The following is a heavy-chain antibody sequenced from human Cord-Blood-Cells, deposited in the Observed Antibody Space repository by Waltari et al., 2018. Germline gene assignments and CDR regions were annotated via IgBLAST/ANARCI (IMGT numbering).Heavy chain of an antibody. CDR3: ARPLDSSGFDY. CDR1: VGSISRRSYY. V-gene: IGHV4-39*01. Sequence: QLQLQESGPGLVKPSETLSLTCTVSVGSISRRSYYWGWIRQPPGKGLEWIGSIDYSGSNYYNPSLKSRVTISVDTSKNQFSLKLSSVTAADTAVYYCARPLDSSGFDYWGQGTLVTVSS. CDR2: IDYSGSN. J-gene: IGHJ4*02. D-gene: IGHD6-19*01.